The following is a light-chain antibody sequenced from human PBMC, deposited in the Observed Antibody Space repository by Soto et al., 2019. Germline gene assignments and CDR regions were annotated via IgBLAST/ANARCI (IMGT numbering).Light chain of an antibody. V-gene: IGKV3-20*01. Sequence: EIVLTQSPGTLSLSPGERATLSCRASQSVTSSYFAWYQQKPGQAPRLLIYGVSRRATGISERFSGSGSGTDFTLIISSLQSEDSAVYYCQQYDNWPITFGQGTRLEIK. CDR3: QQYDNWPIT. J-gene: IGKJ5*01. CDR2: GVS. CDR1: QSVTSSY.